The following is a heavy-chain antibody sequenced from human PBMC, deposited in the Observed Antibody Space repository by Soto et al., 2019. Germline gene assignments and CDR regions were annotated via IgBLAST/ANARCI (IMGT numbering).Heavy chain of an antibody. V-gene: IGHV5-51*01. CDR2: IYPGDSDT. D-gene: IGHD2-2*01. CDR1: AYIFPSYC. CDR3: ARGYCSSTSCHRPTYYYYYYGMDV. J-gene: IGHJ6*02. Sequence: GESLKISCKGSAYIFPSYCIGWVRQMPGKGLQWLGIIYPGDSDTRYSPSFQGQVTISADKSISTAYLQWSSLKASDTAMYYCARGYCSSTSCHRPTYYYYYYGMDVWGQGTTVTVCS.